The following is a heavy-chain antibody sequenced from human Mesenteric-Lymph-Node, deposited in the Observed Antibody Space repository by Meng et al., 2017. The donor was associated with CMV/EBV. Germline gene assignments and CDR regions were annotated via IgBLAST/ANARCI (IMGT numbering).Heavy chain of an antibody. J-gene: IGHJ4*02. CDR1: GVSVTSGAYH. V-gene: IGHV4-61*08. Sequence: LQESCPGLVKSSETLSLTCIVSGVSVTSGAYHWSWIRQSPGKGLEWIGYIYGTGITIYNPSLKSRVTILLETSKNQFSLKLNSVTTADTAVYYCAKSRSSTPGIVDDWGQGTLVTVSS. CDR2: IYGTGIT. CDR3: AKSRSSTPGIVDD. D-gene: IGHD2/OR15-2a*01.